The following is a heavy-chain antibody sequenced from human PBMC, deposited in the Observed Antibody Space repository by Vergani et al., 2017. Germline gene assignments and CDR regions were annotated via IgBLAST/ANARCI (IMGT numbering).Heavy chain of an antibody. D-gene: IGHD2-15*01. CDR2: ISSSSSTI. Sequence: EVQLLESGGGLVQPGGSLRLSCAASGFTFSSYSMNWVRQAPGKGLEWVSYISSSSSTIYYADSVKGRFTIARDNAKNSLYLQMNSLRDEDTAVYYCAREGPLYCSGGSCYPISYYYYYCMDVWGQGTTVTVSS. CDR3: AREGPLYCSGGSCYPISYYYYYCMDV. V-gene: IGHV3-48*02. J-gene: IGHJ6*02. CDR1: GFTFSSYS.